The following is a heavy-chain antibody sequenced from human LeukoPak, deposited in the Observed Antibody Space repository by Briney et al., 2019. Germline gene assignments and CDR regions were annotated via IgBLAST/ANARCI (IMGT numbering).Heavy chain of an antibody. CDR3: ARGDGSYFDY. J-gene: IGHJ4*02. CDR1: GGTFSSYA. CDR2: INPNSGGT. D-gene: IGHD5-24*01. Sequence: VASVKVSCKASGGTFSSYAISWVRQAPGQGLEWMGWINPNSGGTNSAQNFQGRVTMTRDTSISTAYMELSSLRSDDTAVYYCARGDGSYFDYWGQGTLVTVSS. V-gene: IGHV1-2*02.